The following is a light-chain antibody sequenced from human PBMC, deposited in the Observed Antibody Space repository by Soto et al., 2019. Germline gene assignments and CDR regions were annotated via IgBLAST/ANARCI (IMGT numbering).Light chain of an antibody. Sequence: EIVLTQSPATLSLSPGARAPLSWRASQSVNSYLAWYQQKPGQAPRLLIYDASNRATGIPARFSGSGSGTDFTLTISSLEPEDFAVYYCQQRSNPSITFGQGTRLEIK. V-gene: IGKV3-11*01. CDR1: QSVNSY. CDR3: QQRSNPSIT. CDR2: DAS. J-gene: IGKJ5*01.